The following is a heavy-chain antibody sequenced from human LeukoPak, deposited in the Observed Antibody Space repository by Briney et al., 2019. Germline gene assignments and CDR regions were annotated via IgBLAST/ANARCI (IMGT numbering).Heavy chain of an antibody. D-gene: IGHD3-9*01. CDR1: GGTFTIYA. Sequence: ASVNVSCKASGGTFTIYAISWVRHAPGQGLEWMGGIIPIFGTANYAQKFQGRVTITTDESTSTGYMELSSLRSEETTVYYCASHRAYDILTGYNYWGQGTLVTVSS. CDR2: IIPIFGTA. J-gene: IGHJ4*02. CDR3: ASHRAYDILTGYNY. V-gene: IGHV1-69*05.